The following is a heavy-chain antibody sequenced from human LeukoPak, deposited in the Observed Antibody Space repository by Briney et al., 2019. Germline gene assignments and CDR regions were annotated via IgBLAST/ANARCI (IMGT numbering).Heavy chain of an antibody. J-gene: IGHJ4*02. V-gene: IGHV4-30-4*08. CDR1: RGSISSSDYY. D-gene: IGHD5-12*01. CDR3: ARGLSGYDGFDY. CDR2: IYYSGNT. Sequence: SETLSLTCTVSRGSISSSDYYWNWIRQPPGKGLEWIGYIYYSGNTYYNPSLKSRFTISVDTSKNQFSLKLSSVTAADTAVYYCARGLSGYDGFDYWGQGTLVTVSS.